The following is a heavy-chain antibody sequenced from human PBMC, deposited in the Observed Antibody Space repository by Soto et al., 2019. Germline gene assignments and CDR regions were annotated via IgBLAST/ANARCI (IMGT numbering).Heavy chain of an antibody. D-gene: IGHD6-19*01. CDR2: ISAYNGNT. Sequence: ASVKVSCKASGYTFTSYGISWVRQAPGQGLEWMGWISAYNGNTNYAQKLQGRVTMTTDTSTSTAYMELRSLRSDDTAVYYCAGDEAVAGTVPANLAFDIWGQGTMVTVSS. CDR1: GYTFTSYG. J-gene: IGHJ3*02. V-gene: IGHV1-18*01. CDR3: AGDEAVAGTVPANLAFDI.